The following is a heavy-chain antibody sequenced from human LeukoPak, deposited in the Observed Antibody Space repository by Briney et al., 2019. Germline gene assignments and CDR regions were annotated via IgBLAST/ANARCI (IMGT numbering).Heavy chain of an antibody. CDR1: GFTFGDYA. Sequence: GGSLRLSCTASGFTFGDYAMTWVRQAPGKGLEWVSYISSSGSTIYYADSVKGRFTISRDNAKNSLYLQMNSLRAEDTAVYYCARMTHFFSYWFDPWGQGTLVTVSS. J-gene: IGHJ5*02. D-gene: IGHD2-15*01. CDR2: ISSSGSTI. V-gene: IGHV3-48*03. CDR3: ARMTHFFSYWFDP.